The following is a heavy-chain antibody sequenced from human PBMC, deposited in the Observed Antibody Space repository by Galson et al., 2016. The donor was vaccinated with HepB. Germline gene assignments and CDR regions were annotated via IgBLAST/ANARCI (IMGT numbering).Heavy chain of an antibody. D-gene: IGHD3-22*01. CDR1: GSSIRSRSFY. CDR3: ARLMGYDSSGL. CDR2: IYYSGRT. J-gene: IGHJ4*02. V-gene: IGHV4-39*01. Sequence: SETLSLTCTVSGSSIRSRSFYWGWIRQPPGKGLEWIGSIYYSGRTSYNSSLQSRLTMSIDTSKNQFSLRLSSVTAADTAVYYCARLMGYDSSGLWGQGTLVTVSS.